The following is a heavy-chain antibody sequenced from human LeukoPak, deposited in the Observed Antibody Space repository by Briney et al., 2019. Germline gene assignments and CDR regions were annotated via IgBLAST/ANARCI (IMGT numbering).Heavy chain of an antibody. CDR1: GGSISSYY. V-gene: IGHV4-59*01. J-gene: IGHJ4*02. CDR3: ARGPGIVGATTPLDY. D-gene: IGHD1-26*01. CDR2: IYYSGST. Sequence: SETLSLTCTVSGGSISSYYWSWIRQPPGKGLEWIGYIYYSGSTNYNPSLKSRVTISVDTSKNQFSLKLSSVTAADTAVYYCARGPGIVGATTPLDYWGQGTLVTVSS.